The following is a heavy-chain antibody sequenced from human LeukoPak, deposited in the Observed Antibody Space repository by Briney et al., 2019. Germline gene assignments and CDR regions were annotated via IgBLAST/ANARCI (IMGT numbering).Heavy chain of an antibody. CDR1: GGSISRYY. D-gene: IGHD3-22*01. CDR2: IYYSGST. Sequence: SETLSLTCTVSGGSISRYYWSWIRQPPGKGLEWIGYIYYSGSTNYNPSLKSRVTISVDTSKNQFSLKLSSVTAADTAVYYCAAYDSSGYYWGQGTLVTVSS. J-gene: IGHJ4*02. CDR3: AAYDSSGYY. V-gene: IGHV4-59*01.